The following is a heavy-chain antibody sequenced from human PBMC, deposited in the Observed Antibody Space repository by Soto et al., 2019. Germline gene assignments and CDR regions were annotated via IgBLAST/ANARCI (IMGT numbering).Heavy chain of an antibody. CDR2: TSYDGSVK. V-gene: IGHV3-30*19. CDR1: GFTFRSYV. J-gene: IGHJ1*01. D-gene: IGHD3-16*01. CDR3: ARWGTTGGLDV. Sequence: QVQLVESGGGVVQPGTSLRVSCVGSGFTFRSYVIHWVRQAPGKGLEWVALTSYDGSVKYYGDSVRGRFTISRDNSRNTVDLQMDSLRLEDTALYYCARWGTTGGLDVWGQGTLVSVS.